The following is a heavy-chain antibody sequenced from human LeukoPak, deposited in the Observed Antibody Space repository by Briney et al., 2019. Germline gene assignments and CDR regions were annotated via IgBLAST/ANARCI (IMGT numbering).Heavy chain of an antibody. D-gene: IGHD1-26*01. V-gene: IGHV4-39*07. CDR3: ARGYRYSGSYHWFDP. Sequence: PSETLSLTCTVSGGSISSSSYYWAWIRQPPGKGLEWIGSIYYTGSTYYNPSLKSRVTISVDTSKNQFSLKLSSVTAADTAVYYCARGYRYSGSYHWFDPWGQGTLVTVSS. J-gene: IGHJ5*02. CDR1: GGSISSSSYY. CDR2: IYYTGST.